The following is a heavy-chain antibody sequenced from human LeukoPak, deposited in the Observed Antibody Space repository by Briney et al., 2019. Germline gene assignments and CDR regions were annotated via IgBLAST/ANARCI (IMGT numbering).Heavy chain of an antibody. J-gene: IGHJ6*03. D-gene: IGHD3-3*01. CDR3: AKVLSLYYYYYMDV. V-gene: IGHV3-33*06. CDR2: IWYDGSNK. Sequence: GGSLRLSCAASGFTFSSYGKHWVRQAPGKGLEWVAVIWYDGSNKYYADSVKGRFTISRDNSKNTLYLQMNSLRAEDTAVYYCAKVLSLYYYYYMDVWGKGTTVTVSS. CDR1: GFTFSSYG.